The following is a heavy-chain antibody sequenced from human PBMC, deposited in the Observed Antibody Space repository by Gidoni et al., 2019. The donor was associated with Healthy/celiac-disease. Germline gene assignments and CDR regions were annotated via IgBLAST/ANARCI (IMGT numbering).Heavy chain of an antibody. Sequence: QVTLKESGPVLVKPTETLTLTCTVSGFSLSNARMGLIWIRQPPGKALEWLAHIFSNEEKSYTPSLKSRLTISKDTSKSQVVLTMANMDPVDTATYYCARINPNPHWYFDLWGRGTLVTVSS. CDR2: IFSNEEK. V-gene: IGHV2-26*01. CDR3: ARINPNPHWYFDL. J-gene: IGHJ2*01. CDR1: GFSLSNARMG.